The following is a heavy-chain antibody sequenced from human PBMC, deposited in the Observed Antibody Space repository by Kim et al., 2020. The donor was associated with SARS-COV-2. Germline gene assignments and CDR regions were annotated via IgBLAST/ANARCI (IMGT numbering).Heavy chain of an antibody. CDR1: GGSISSSNW. V-gene: IGHV4-4*02. J-gene: IGHJ2*01. Sequence: SETLSLTCAVSGGSISSSNWWSWVRQPPGKGLEWIGEIYHSGSTNYNPSLKSRVTISVDKSKNQFSLKLSSVTAADTAVYYCASGPQQLVSGPVNWYFDLWGRGTLVTVSS. D-gene: IGHD6-13*01. CDR2: IYHSGST. CDR3: ASGPQQLVSGPVNWYFDL.